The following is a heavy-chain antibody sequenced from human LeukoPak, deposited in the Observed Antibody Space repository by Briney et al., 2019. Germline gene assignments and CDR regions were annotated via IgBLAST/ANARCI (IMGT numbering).Heavy chain of an antibody. CDR2: ISWNSGSI. D-gene: IGHD6-13*01. J-gene: IGHJ4*02. CDR3: ATETSGYSSSWYALRDY. Sequence: GGSLRLSCAASGFTFDDYAMHWVRQAPGKGLEWVSGISWNSGSIGYANSVKGRFTISRDNAKNSLYLQMNSLRAEDTAVYYCATETSGYSSSWYALRDYWGQGTLVTVSS. V-gene: IGHV3-9*01. CDR1: GFTFDDYA.